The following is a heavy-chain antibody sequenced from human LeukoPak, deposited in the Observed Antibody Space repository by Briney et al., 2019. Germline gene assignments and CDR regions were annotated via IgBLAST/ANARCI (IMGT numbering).Heavy chain of an antibody. D-gene: IGHD2-21*01. CDR1: GLSLDTRGVG. CDR2: ISGADDK. V-gene: IGHV2-5*02. Sequence: SGPALVKPTQTLTLTCTFSGLSLDTRGVGVGWIGQPPGQALEWLALISGADDKRHRSSLKSRLTIAKDTSKNQVVLTMSNMDPVDTATYYCAHYSAVIRTNWFDPWGQGTLVTVSS. J-gene: IGHJ5*02. CDR3: AHYSAVIRTNWFDP.